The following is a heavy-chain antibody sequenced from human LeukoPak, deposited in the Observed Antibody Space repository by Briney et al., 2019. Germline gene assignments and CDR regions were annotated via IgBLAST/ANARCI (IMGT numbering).Heavy chain of an antibody. CDR1: GDSISSGGYS. CDR2: IYHSGST. J-gene: IGHJ5*02. D-gene: IGHD3-22*01. Sequence: SETLSLTCAVSGDSISSGGYSWSWIRQPPGKGLEWIGYIYHSGSTYYNPSLKSRVTISVDRSKNQFSLKLSSVTAADTAVYYCARADYYDSSGYGTWFDPWGQGTLVTVSS. V-gene: IGHV4-30-2*01. CDR3: ARADYYDSSGYGTWFDP.